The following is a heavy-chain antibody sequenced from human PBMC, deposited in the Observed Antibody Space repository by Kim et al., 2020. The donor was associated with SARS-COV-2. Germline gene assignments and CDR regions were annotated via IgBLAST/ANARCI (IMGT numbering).Heavy chain of an antibody. CDR3: AKEGSVYSSTWYDS. CDR1: GFNFSSFF. CDR2: VSQEGREE. J-gene: IGHJ5*01. V-gene: IGHV3-7*01. D-gene: IGHD2-2*01. Sequence: GGSLRLSCSASGFNFSSFFMSWVRQAPGIGLEWVASVSQEGREEFYSGSVEGRFTISRDNAKNSLYLQMNSLRAEDTAVYYCAKEGSVYSSTWYDSWGQGTQVTVSS.